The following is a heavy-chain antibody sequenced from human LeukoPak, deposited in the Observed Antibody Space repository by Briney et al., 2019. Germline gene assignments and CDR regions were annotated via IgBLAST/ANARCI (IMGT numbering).Heavy chain of an antibody. CDR1: GFTFSSYA. CDR3: AKDKRPYGSGRYIFDY. CDR2: ISGSGGST. Sequence: PGGSLRLSCAASGFTFSSYAMSWVRQAPGKGLEWVSAISGSGGSTYYADSVKGRFTISRDNSKNTLYLQMNSLRAEDTAVYYCAKDKRPYGSGRYIFDYWGQGTLVTVSS. V-gene: IGHV3-23*01. J-gene: IGHJ4*02. D-gene: IGHD3-10*01.